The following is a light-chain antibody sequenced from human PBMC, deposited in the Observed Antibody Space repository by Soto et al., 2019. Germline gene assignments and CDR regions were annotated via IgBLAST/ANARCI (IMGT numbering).Light chain of an antibody. CDR1: QTISSY. CDR3: QQSSGALWT. J-gene: IGKJ1*01. Sequence: DIQMTQSPSSLSASVGDRVTITCRASQTISSYLNWYQQKPGKAPKLLIYGATRLQSGVPSRFSGSGSGTAFTLTISSLQPGDFATYYCQQSSGALWTFGQGTKVDIK. CDR2: GAT. V-gene: IGKV1-39*01.